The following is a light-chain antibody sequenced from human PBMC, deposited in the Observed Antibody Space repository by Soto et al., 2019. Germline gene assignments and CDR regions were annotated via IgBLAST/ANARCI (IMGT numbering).Light chain of an antibody. CDR2: GAS. CDR3: QKYNSAPYT. V-gene: IGKV1-27*01. J-gene: IGKJ2*01. Sequence: DIPMTQSPSSLSASLGDRVIISCRASQGLSNYLAWYQQKPGKVPKLLIFGASTLQSGVPSRFSGSGSGTDFTLTISSLQPEDVATYYCQKYNSAPYTFGQGNTLEL. CDR1: QGLSNY.